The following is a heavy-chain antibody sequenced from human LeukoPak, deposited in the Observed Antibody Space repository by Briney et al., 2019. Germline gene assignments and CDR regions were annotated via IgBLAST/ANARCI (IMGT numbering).Heavy chain of an antibody. J-gene: IGHJ4*02. CDR2: ISAYNGDT. CDR3: ARGRPSDY. V-gene: IGHV1-18*01. CDR1: AYTFSDIG. Sequence: ASVKVSCETSAYTFSDIGMSWVRQAPGQGLEWMGWISAYNGDTNYAHNLQGRVTMTTDTSTSTAYMELRSLRSDDTAVYYCARGRPSDYWGQGTLVTVSS.